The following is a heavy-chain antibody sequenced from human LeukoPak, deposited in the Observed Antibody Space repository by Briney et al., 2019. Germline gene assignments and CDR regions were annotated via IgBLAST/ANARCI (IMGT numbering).Heavy chain of an antibody. CDR1: GFIFSDYW. Sequence: GGSLRLSCAASGFIFSDYWMHWVRQAPGKGLVWVSRINTDGGFTRYADSVQGRFIISRDTAKNTLFLQMKSLRAEDTAVYYCAREAKVGGALQYWGQGILVTVPS. J-gene: IGHJ4*02. CDR3: AREAKVGGALQY. CDR2: INTDGGFT. D-gene: IGHD1-26*01. V-gene: IGHV3-74*01.